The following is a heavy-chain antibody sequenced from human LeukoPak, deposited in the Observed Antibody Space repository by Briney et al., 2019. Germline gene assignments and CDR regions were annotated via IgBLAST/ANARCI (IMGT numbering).Heavy chain of an antibody. D-gene: IGHD3-10*01. V-gene: IGHV3-30*04. CDR3: ARGSRWFGEEDFDY. CDR1: GFTFSSYV. J-gene: IGHJ4*02. Sequence: PGRSLRLSCAASGFTFSSYVMHWVRQAPGKGLEWVAIISYDGSNEYYADSVKGRFTISRDNSKNTLYLQMNSLRAADTAVYYCARGSRWFGEEDFDYWGQGTLVTVSS. CDR2: ISYDGSNE.